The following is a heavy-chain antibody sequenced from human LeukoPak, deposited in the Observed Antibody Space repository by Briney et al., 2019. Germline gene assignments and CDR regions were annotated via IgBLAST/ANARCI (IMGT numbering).Heavy chain of an antibody. J-gene: IGHJ4*02. CDR2: IRYDGMNK. V-gene: IGHV3-30*02. CDR3: ARGARGSGTASDY. Sequence: GGSLRLSCAASGFAFSSYGMHWVRQAPGKGLEWVAFIRYDGMNKNYADSVKGRFTISRDNAKNTLHLQMNSLRAEDTAVYYCARGARGSGTASDYWGQGTLVTVSS. D-gene: IGHD3-10*01. CDR1: GFAFSSYG.